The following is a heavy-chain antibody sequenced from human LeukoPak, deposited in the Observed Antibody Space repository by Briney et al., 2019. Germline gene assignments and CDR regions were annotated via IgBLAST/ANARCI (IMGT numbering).Heavy chain of an antibody. V-gene: IGHV1-69*13. Sequence: SVKVSCKASGGTFSSYAISWVRQAPGQGLEWMGGIIPISGTANYAQKFQGRVTITADESTSTAYMELSSLRSEDTAVYYCASLTGTTRGGYYYYYGMDVWGKGTTVTVSS. J-gene: IGHJ6*04. CDR2: IIPISGTA. CDR3: ASLTGTTRGGYYYYYGMDV. D-gene: IGHD1-20*01. CDR1: GGTFSSYA.